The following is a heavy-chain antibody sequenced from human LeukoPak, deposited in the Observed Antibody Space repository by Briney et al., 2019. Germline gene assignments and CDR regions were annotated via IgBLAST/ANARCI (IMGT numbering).Heavy chain of an antibody. CDR3: ARDVGYCSGGSCYRWFAS. CDR1: GFTFSSYA. D-gene: IGHD2-15*01. V-gene: IGHV3-48*01. CDR2: ISTSSAVM. Sequence: GGSLRLSCAASGFTFSSYAMSWVRQAPGKGLEWVSYISTSSAVMYYADSVKGRFTISRDDARNSVSLQMNSLRADDTAVYYCARDVGYCSGGSCYRWFASWGQGTLVIVSS. J-gene: IGHJ5*01.